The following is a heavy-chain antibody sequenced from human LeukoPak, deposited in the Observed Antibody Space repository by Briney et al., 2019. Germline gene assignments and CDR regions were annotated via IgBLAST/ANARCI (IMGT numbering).Heavy chain of an antibody. CDR1: GFTFSSYW. CDR3: AREVDTAMVDY. D-gene: IGHD5-18*01. V-gene: IGHV3-7*01. J-gene: IGHJ4*02. CDR2: IKQDGSEK. Sequence: GGSLRLSCAASGFTFSSYWMSWVRQAPGKGLEWVANIKQDGSEKYYVDSVKGRFTISRDNAKDSLYLQMNSLRAEDTAVYYCAREVDTAMVDYWGQGTLVTVSS.